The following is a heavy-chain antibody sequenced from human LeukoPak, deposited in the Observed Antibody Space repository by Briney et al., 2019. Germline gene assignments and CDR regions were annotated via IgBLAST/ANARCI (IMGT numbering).Heavy chain of an antibody. V-gene: IGHV1-8*02. CDR3: ARAPTASLRLPRY. Sequence: ASVKVSCKASGYTFTGYYMHWVRQAPGQGLEWMGWMNPNSGNTGYAQKFQGRVTMTRNTSISTAYMELSSLRSEDTAVYYCARAPTASLRLPRYWGQGTLVTVSS. CDR1: GYTFTGYY. D-gene: IGHD3-16*01. CDR2: MNPNSGNT. J-gene: IGHJ4*02.